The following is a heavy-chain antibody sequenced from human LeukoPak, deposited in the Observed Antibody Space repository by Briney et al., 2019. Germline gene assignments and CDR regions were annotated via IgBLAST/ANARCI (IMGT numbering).Heavy chain of an antibody. D-gene: IGHD3-22*01. Sequence: PSETLSLTCTVSGASISSSSYYWGWIRQPPGKGLEWIGSINYSGSTYYNPSLKSRVTISVDTSKNQFSLKLTSVTAADTAVYYCARVPYYDSSGYYLDYWGQGTLVTVSS. CDR1: GASISSSSYY. V-gene: IGHV4-39*02. CDR2: INYSGST. CDR3: ARVPYYDSSGYYLDY. J-gene: IGHJ4*02.